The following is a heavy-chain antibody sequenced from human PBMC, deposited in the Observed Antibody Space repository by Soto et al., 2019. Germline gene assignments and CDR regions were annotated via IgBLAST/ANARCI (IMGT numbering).Heavy chain of an antibody. V-gene: IGHV1-69*01. CDR1: GGIFSRNT. D-gene: IGHD3-22*01. J-gene: IGHJ4*02. CDR3: ARQFDYDTSGYYYAY. CDR2: IIPIFGTA. Sequence: QVQLVQSGAEMKKPGSSVKVSCKASGGIFSRNTISWVRQAPGQGLEWMGGIIPIFGTANYAQKFQGRVTITADESTSTAYMELSRLRSEDTAVYYCARQFDYDTSGYYYAYWGQGTLVTVSS.